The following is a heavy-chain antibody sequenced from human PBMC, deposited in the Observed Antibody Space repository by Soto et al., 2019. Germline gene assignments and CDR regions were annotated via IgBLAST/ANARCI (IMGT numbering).Heavy chain of an antibody. CDR3: ARPLWRDDYNWGYFDL. CDR1: GFTFSSYA. Sequence: GGSLRLSCAASGFTFSSYAMHWVRTAPGKGLEWVAVISYDGSNKYYADSVKGRFTISRDNSKNTLYLQMNSLRAEDTAVYYCARPLWRDDYNWGYFDLWGRGTLVTVSS. D-gene: IGHD4-4*01. CDR2: ISYDGSNK. J-gene: IGHJ2*01. V-gene: IGHV3-30-3*01.